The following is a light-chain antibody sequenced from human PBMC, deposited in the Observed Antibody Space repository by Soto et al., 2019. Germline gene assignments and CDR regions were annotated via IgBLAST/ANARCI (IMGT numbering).Light chain of an antibody. Sequence: QSVLTQPASVSGSPGQSITISCTGTSSDVGGYNYVSWYQQHPGKAPKLMIYEVSNRPSGVSNRFSGSKSGNTASLTSAGIQAEDEADYYCSSYTSSSIDYVFGTGTKLTVL. CDR2: EVS. V-gene: IGLV2-14*01. CDR1: SSDVGGYNY. J-gene: IGLJ1*01. CDR3: SSYTSSSIDYV.